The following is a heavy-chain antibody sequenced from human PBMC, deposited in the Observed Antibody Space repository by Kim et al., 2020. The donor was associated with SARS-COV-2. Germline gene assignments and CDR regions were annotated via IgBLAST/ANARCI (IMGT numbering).Heavy chain of an antibody. CDR2: IIPIFGTA. V-gene: IGHV1-69*13. Sequence: SVKVSCKASGGTFSSYAISWVRQAPGQGLEWMGGIIPIFGTANYAQKFQGRVTITADESTSTAYMELSSLRSEDTAVYYCASGRLGTTVTTRIDYWGQGTLVTVSS. CDR3: ASGRLGTTVTTRIDY. D-gene: IGHD4-17*01. J-gene: IGHJ4*02. CDR1: GGTFSSYA.